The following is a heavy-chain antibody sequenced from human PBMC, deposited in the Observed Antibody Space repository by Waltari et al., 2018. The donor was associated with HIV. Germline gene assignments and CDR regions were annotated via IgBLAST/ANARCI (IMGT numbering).Heavy chain of an antibody. CDR2: VIPMSGTG. CDR1: GGPFTSES. J-gene: IGHJ4*02. V-gene: IGHV1-69*08. Sequence: QVQLVQSGQEVRTPGSSVKVSCTASGGPFTSESIHWVRQAPGQWLEWMGRVIPMSGTGMKAQKFQARVTISADKSTTTAYMELTSLRTEDTAVYYCASARETMGVDFDFWGQGTLVTVSS. CDR3: ASARETMGVDFDF. D-gene: IGHD3-10*01.